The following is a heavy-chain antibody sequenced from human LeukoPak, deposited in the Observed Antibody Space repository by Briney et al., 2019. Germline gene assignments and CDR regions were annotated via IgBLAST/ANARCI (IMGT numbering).Heavy chain of an antibody. CDR1: GGSINSGGYY. J-gene: IGHJ6*02. V-gene: IGHV4-31*03. CDR3: ARDIRMAYYYHGMTS. D-gene: IGHD2-21*01. CDR2: IYYSGST. Sequence: SETLSLTCTVSGGSINSGGYYWSWIRQHPGKGLEWIGYIYYSGSTYYNPSLKSRATISVDTSKNQFSLKLSSVTAADTAVYYCARDIRMAYYYHGMTSGAKGPRSPSP.